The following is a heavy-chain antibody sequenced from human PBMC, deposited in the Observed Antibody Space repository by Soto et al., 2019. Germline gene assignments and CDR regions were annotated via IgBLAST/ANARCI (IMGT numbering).Heavy chain of an antibody. J-gene: IGHJ5*02. Sequence: ASVKVSCKASGYTFTGYYMHWVRQAPGQGLEWMGWINPNSGGTNYAQKFQGWVTMTRDTSISTAYMELSRLRSDDTAVYYCARGRITMVRGVKSAFDPWGQGTLVTVSS. V-gene: IGHV1-2*04. CDR3: ARGRITMVRGVKSAFDP. CDR2: INPNSGGT. D-gene: IGHD3-10*01. CDR1: GYTFTGYY.